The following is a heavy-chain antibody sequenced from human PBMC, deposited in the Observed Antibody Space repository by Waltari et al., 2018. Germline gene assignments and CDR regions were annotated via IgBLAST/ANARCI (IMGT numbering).Heavy chain of an antibody. V-gene: IGHV4-59*11. Sequence: QVQLQESGPGLVKPSETLSLTCTVSGASFTSHFWSWIRQPPGGGLEWIGYIYYSGTTYSPPPLPRRSAVSLAPSTTQFSLNLASVTAADTAVYYCARGAFTHVWNGFDPWGQGTLVTVSS. CDR2: IYYSGTT. CDR3: ARGAFTHVWNGFDP. J-gene: IGHJ5*02. D-gene: IGHD1-1*01. CDR1: GASFTSHF.